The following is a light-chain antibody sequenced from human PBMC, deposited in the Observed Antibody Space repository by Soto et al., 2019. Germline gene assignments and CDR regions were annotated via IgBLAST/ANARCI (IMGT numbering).Light chain of an antibody. J-gene: IGLJ1*01. CDR3: QSYDSSLSGPV. V-gene: IGLV1-40*01. Sequence: QSVLTQPPSVSGAPGQRVTISCTGSSSNIGAGYDVHWYQQLPGTVPKLLIYGNSNRPSGVPDRLSGSKSGTSASLAITGLQAEDEADHYCQSYDSSLSGPVFGTGTKLTVL. CDR1: SSNIGAGYD. CDR2: GNS.